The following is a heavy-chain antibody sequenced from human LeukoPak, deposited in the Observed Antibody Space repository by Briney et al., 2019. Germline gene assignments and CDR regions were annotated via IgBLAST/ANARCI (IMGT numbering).Heavy chain of an antibody. CDR3: ARLVGATDYFDY. CDR1: GGSISSSSYY. Sequence: PSETLSLTCTVSGGSISSSSYYWGWIRQPPGKGLEWIGNFYYSGSTYHNPSLKSRVTISVDTSENQFPLKVGSVTATDTAVYYCARLVGATDYFDYWGQGTLVTVSS. CDR2: FYYSGST. D-gene: IGHD1-26*01. J-gene: IGHJ4*02. V-gene: IGHV4-39*01.